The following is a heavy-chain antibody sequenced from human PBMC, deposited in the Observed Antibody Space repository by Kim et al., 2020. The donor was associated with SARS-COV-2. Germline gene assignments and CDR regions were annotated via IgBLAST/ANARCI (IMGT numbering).Heavy chain of an antibody. J-gene: IGHJ6*02. CDR1: GYTFTSYG. Sequence: ASVKVSCKASGYTFTSYGISWVRQAPGQGLEWMGWISAYNGNTNYAQKLQGRVTMTTDTSTSTAYMELRSLRSDDTAVYYCARDDYGDYLEDHGMDVWGQGTTVTVSS. D-gene: IGHD4-17*01. CDR3: ARDDYGDYLEDHGMDV. V-gene: IGHV1-18*01. CDR2: ISAYNGNT.